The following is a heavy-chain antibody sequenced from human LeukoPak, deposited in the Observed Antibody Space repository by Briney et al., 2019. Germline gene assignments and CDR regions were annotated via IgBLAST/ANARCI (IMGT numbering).Heavy chain of an antibody. V-gene: IGHV3-23*01. CDR2: ISGSGSST. D-gene: IGHD3-10*02. Sequence: PGGSLRLSCAASGFTFSSYAMSWVRQAPGKGLEWVSAISGSGSSTYYADSVKGRFTISRDNSKNTLYLQMNSLRAEDTAVYYCAKDVVRGVINPSNFDYWGQGTLVTVSS. CDR3: AKDVVRGVINPSNFDY. CDR1: GFTFSSYA. J-gene: IGHJ4*02.